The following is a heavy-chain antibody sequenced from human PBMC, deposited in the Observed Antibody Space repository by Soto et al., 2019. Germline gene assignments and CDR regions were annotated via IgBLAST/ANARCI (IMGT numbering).Heavy chain of an antibody. CDR3: ARWGTTGGLDV. V-gene: IGHV3-30*19. Sequence: QVQLVESGGGVVQPGTSLRLSCVGSGFTFRSYVIHCVRQAPGKGLEWVALTSYDGSNKYYDDSVKGRFTISRDNSRNTVDLQTDSLRVEDTALYYCARWGTTGGLDVWGQGTLVSVSS. CDR2: TSYDGSNK. D-gene: IGHD3-16*01. J-gene: IGHJ4*02. CDR1: GFTFRSYV.